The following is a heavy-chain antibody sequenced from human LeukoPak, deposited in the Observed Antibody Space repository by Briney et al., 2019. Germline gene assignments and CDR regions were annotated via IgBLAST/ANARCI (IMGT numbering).Heavy chain of an antibody. CDR3: VRRVLWVGVEA. CDR1: GESLSGFY. J-gene: IGHJ3*01. V-gene: IGHV4-34*01. CDR2: IDHRGTT. Sequence: SETLSLTCAVYGESLSGFYVSWIRQPPGKGLEWVGDIDHRGTTYSNPSLKRRVTFSVATPKSHFSRRLSSLTVADTTMYYCVRRVLWVGVEAWGQGTLFTSSP. D-gene: IGHD3-3*01.